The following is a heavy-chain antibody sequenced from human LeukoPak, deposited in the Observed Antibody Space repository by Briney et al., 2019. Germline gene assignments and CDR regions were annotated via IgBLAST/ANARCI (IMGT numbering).Heavy chain of an antibody. D-gene: IGHD3-16*01. Sequence: RPAETLSLTCSVSGMSITSRHYWGWLRQPPGKGREWIGSTSHSDSPYYNPSLESRVTISLDTSRNQFSLKLTSVTAADTAVYYCARDFGETSLPNWFDPWGQGTLVIVSS. V-gene: IGHV4-38-2*02. CDR2: TSHSDSP. J-gene: IGHJ5*02. CDR3: ARDFGETSLPNWFDP. CDR1: GMSITSRHY.